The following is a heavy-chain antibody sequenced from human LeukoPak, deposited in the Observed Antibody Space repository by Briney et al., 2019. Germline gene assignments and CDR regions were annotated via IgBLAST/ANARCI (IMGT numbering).Heavy chain of an antibody. Sequence: ASVKVSCKASGYTFTGYYMHWVRQAPGQGLEWMGWINPNSGGTNYAQKFQGRVTMTRDTSISTAYMELSRLRSDDTAVYYCARAENGYCSGGSCYDFDYWGQGTLVTVSS. V-gene: IGHV1-2*02. CDR2: INPNSGGT. CDR1: GYTFTGYY. J-gene: IGHJ4*02. CDR3: ARAENGYCSGGSCYDFDY. D-gene: IGHD2-15*01.